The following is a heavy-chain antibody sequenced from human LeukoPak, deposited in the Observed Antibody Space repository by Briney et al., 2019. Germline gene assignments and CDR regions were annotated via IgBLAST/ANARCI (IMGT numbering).Heavy chain of an antibody. V-gene: IGHV4-59*11. CDR1: GGSISSHY. CDR2: IYYSGST. Sequence: SETLSLTCTVSGGSISSHYWSWIRQPLGKGLEWIGYIYYSGSTNYNPSLKSRVTISVDTSKNQFSLKLSSVTAADTAVYYCARHPADYWGQGTLVTVSS. CDR3: ARHPADY. J-gene: IGHJ4*02.